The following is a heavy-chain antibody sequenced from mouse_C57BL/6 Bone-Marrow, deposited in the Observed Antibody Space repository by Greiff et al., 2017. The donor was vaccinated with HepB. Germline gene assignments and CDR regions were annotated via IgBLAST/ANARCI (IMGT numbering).Heavy chain of an antibody. CDR2: IHPNSGST. CDR3: ARSGLRDY. D-gene: IGHD3-1*01. Sequence: VQLQQPGAELVKPGASVKLSCKASGYTFTSYWMHWVKQRPGQGLEWIGMIHPNSGSTNYNETFKSKATLTVDKSSSTAYMQLSSLTSAASAVYYRARSGLRDYWGQGTTLTVSS. J-gene: IGHJ2*01. CDR1: GYTFTSYW. V-gene: IGHV1-64*01.